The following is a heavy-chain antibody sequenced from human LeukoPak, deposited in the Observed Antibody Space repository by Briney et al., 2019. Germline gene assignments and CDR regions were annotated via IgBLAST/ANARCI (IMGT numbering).Heavy chain of an antibody. J-gene: IGHJ4*02. CDR1: GGSISSYS. V-gene: IGHV4-59*01. Sequence: SETLSLTCTVSGGSISSYSWNWIRQHPGKGLESIGDIHYSGSTNYNPALKSRVTISVDTSKNQFSLELSSVTAADTAVYYCATSPRYKQQLGYFDYWGQGTLVTVSS. CDR2: IHYSGST. CDR3: ATSPRYKQQLGYFDY. D-gene: IGHD6-13*01.